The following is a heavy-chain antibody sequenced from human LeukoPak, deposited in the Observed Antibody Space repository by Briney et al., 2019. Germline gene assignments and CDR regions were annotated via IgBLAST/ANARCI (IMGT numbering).Heavy chain of an antibody. J-gene: IGHJ4*02. D-gene: IGHD6-19*01. CDR3: ARQRGSGCLDY. CDR2: IKQDGSET. Sequence: QSGGSLRLSCAASRFTLSNYWMSWVRQAPGKGLEWVANIKQDGSETYYVDSVKGRFTISRDNAKSSLSLQMNSLRAEDTAVYYCARQRGSGCLDYWGQGTLVTVSS. V-gene: IGHV3-7*01. CDR1: RFTLSNYW.